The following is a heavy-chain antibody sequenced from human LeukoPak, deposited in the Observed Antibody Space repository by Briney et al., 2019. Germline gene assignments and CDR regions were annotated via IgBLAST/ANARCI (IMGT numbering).Heavy chain of an antibody. V-gene: IGHV3-30*18. Sequence: GGSLRLSCAASGFTFSSYGMHWVRQAPGKGLEWVAVISYDGSNKYYADSVKGRFTISRDNSKNTLYLQMNSLRAEDTAVYYCAKVYVRYYYDSSGYPDYWGQGTLVTVSS. CDR3: AKVYVRYYYDSSGYPDY. J-gene: IGHJ4*02. CDR2: ISYDGSNK. CDR1: GFTFSSYG. D-gene: IGHD3-22*01.